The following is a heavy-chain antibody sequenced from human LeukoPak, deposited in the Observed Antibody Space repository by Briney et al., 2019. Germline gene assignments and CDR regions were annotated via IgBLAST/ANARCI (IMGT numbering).Heavy chain of an antibody. CDR2: IYYSGST. CDR3: ASLQEDGYNLDY. J-gene: IGHJ4*02. D-gene: IGHD5-24*01. V-gene: IGHV4-39*01. Sequence: SETLSLTCTVSGGSISSSSYYWGWIRQPPGKGLEWIGSIYYSGSTYYNPSLKSRVTISVDTSKNQFSLKLSSVTAADTAVYYCASLQEDGYNLDYWGQGTLVTVSS. CDR1: GGSISSSSYY.